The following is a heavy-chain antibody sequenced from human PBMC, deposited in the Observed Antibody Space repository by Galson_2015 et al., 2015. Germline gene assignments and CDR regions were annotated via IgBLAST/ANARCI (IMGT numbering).Heavy chain of an antibody. CDR3: ARGYCSGGSCSDAFDI. Sequence: SVKVSCKASGYTFTGYYMHWVRQAPGQGLEWMGWINPNSGGTNYAQKFQGWVTMTRDTSISTAYMELSRLRSDDTAVYYCARGYCSGGSCSDAFDIWGQGTMVTVSS. CDR1: GYTFTGYY. J-gene: IGHJ3*02. CDR2: INPNSGGT. V-gene: IGHV1-2*04. D-gene: IGHD2-15*01.